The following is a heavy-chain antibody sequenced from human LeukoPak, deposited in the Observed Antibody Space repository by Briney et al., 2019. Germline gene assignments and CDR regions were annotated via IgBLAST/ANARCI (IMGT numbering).Heavy chain of an antibody. CDR2: IYTSGST. Sequence: LETLSLTCTVAGGSISSYYWSWIRQPPGKGLEWIGYIYTSGSTNYNPSLKSRVTISVDTSKNQFSLKLSSVTAADTAVYYCARHDYYDFWSGYYWTFDIWGQGTMVTVSS. D-gene: IGHD3-3*01. CDR1: GGSISSYY. CDR3: ARHDYYDFWSGYYWTFDI. V-gene: IGHV4-4*09. J-gene: IGHJ3*02.